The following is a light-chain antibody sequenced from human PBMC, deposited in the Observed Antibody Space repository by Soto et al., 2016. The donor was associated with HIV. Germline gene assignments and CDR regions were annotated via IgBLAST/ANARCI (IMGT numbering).Light chain of an antibody. CDR3: QQHSLYPIT. V-gene: IGKV1-5*03. J-gene: IGKJ4*01. CDR1: QSISSW. Sequence: DIQMTQSPSTLSASVGDRVTITCRASQSISSWLAWYQQKPGKAPNLLIYKASSLESGVPSRFSGSGSGTEFSLTISSLQPDDFATYYCQQHSLYPITFGGGTKVEIK. CDR2: KAS.